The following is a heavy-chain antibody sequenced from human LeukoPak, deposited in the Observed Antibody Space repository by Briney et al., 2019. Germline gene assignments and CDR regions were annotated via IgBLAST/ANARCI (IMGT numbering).Heavy chain of an antibody. CDR3: ASKGITRFDFWSGLNWFDP. CDR2: IYYSGST. D-gene: IGHD3-3*01. CDR1: GGSISSSSYY. J-gene: IGHJ5*02. Sequence: SETLSLTCTVSGGSISSSSYYWGWIRQPPGKGLEWIGSIYYSGSTYYNPSLKNRVTISVDTSKNQFSLKLSSVTAADTAVYYCASKGITRFDFWSGLNWFDPWGRGTLVTVSS. V-gene: IGHV4-39*01.